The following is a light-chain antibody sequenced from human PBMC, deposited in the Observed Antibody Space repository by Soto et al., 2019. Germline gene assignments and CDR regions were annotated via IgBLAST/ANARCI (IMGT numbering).Light chain of an antibody. CDR1: SSNIGAGYE. Sequence: QSALTQPPSVSEAPGQRVTISCTGSSSNIGAGYEAHWYQQVPGTAPKLLIYENNNRPSGVPDRFSGSKSGTSASLAITGLQAEDEAEYYFQSYDSSLSGYVFGAGTKLTVL. CDR3: QSYDSSLSGYV. J-gene: IGLJ1*01. V-gene: IGLV1-40*01. CDR2: ENN.